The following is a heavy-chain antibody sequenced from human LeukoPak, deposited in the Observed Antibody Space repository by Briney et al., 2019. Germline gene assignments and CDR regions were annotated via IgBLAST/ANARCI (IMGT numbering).Heavy chain of an antibody. Sequence: SQTLSLTCTVSGGSISSGGYYWSWIRQHPGKGLEWIGYIYYSGSTYYNPSLKSRVTISVDTSKNQFSLKLSSVTAADTAVYYCARSMFLLTPFDYWGQGTLVTVSS. CDR3: ARSMFLLTPFDY. D-gene: IGHD3-10*02. CDR2: IYYSGST. CDR1: GGSISSGGYY. V-gene: IGHV4-31*03. J-gene: IGHJ4*02.